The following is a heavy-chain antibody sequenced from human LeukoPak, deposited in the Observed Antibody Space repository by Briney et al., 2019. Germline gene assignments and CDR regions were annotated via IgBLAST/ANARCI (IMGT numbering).Heavy chain of an antibody. CDR2: IYYSGST. Sequence: SSETLSLTCAVSGGSISSSSYYWAWIRQPPGKGLDWIGTIYYSGSTYHNPSLKSRVTMSVDTSRNQFSLKLSSVDAADTAVYYCAKAGVRYFDSSGLYAFDFWGQGTTVTVSS. CDR1: GGSISSSSYY. J-gene: IGHJ3*01. D-gene: IGHD3-22*01. CDR3: AKAGVRYFDSSGLYAFDF. V-gene: IGHV4-39*01.